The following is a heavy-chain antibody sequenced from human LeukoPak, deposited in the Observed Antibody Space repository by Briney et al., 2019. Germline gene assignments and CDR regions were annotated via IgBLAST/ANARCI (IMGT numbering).Heavy chain of an antibody. J-gene: IGHJ4*02. D-gene: IGHD3-22*01. V-gene: IGHV4-39*07. Sequence: PSETLSLTCTVSGGSISSSSYYWGWIRQPPGKGLEWIGSIYYSGSTYYNPSLKSRVTISVDTSKNQFSLKLSSVTAADTAVYYCARGYYYDSSSNPFDYWGQGTLVIVSS. CDR3: ARGYYYDSSSNPFDY. CDR2: IYYSGST. CDR1: GGSISSSSYY.